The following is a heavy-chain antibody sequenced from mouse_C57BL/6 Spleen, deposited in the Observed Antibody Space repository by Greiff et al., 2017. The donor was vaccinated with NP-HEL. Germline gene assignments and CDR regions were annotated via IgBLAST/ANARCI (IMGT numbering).Heavy chain of an antibody. CDR2: ISSGSSTI. CDR3: ARAGTVAPFAY. D-gene: IGHD1-1*01. V-gene: IGHV5-17*01. J-gene: IGHJ3*01. Sequence: EVQLQESGGGLVKPGGSLKLSCAASGFTFSDYGMHWVRQAPEKGLEWVAYISSGSSTIYYADTVKGRFTISRDNAKNTLFLQMTSLRSEDTAMYYCARAGTVAPFAYWGQGTLVTVSA. CDR1: GFTFSDYG.